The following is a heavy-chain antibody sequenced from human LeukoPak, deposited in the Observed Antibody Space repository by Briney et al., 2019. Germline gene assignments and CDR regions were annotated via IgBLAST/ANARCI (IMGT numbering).Heavy chain of an antibody. Sequence: GGSLRLSCAASGFTFSDYYMSWIRQAPGKGLEWVSYISSSGSTIYYADSVKGRFTISRDNAKNSLYLQMNSLRAEDTAVYYCARDRLLDTATSDAFDIWGHGTMITVSS. CDR1: GFTFSDYY. CDR2: ISSSGSTI. V-gene: IGHV3-11*04. D-gene: IGHD5-18*01. J-gene: IGHJ3*02. CDR3: ARDRLLDTATSDAFDI.